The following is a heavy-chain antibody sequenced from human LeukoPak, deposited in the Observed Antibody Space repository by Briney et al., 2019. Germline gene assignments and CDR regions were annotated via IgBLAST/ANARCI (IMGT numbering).Heavy chain of an antibody. Sequence: GGSLRLSCAAAGFSFASFAMGWIRQPPGKGLEWVSTISDSGGRTHYADSVQGRFTISRDNSKNTLYLQINNLRAEDTAIYYCYAADFWGQGTLVTVSS. V-gene: IGHV3-23*01. D-gene: IGHD2-2*01. CDR2: ISDSGGRT. CDR3: YAADF. CDR1: GFSFASFA. J-gene: IGHJ4*02.